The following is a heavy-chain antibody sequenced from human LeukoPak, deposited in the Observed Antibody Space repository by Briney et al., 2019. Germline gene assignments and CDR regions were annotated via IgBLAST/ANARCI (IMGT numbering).Heavy chain of an antibody. CDR2: TNNDGSAT. J-gene: IGHJ4*02. D-gene: IGHD2-2*01. CDR1: GFTFSSYW. Sequence: GGSLRLSCAASGFTFSSYWMHRVRQAPGKGLVWVSFTNNDGSATNYADSVKGRFTISRDNAKNTLYLQMNSLSAEDTAVYYCARGNAGFDYWGQGTVVTVSS. CDR3: ARGNAGFDY. V-gene: IGHV3-74*01.